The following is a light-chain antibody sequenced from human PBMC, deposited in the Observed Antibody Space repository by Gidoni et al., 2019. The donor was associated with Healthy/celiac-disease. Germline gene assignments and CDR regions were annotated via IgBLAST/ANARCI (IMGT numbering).Light chain of an antibody. Sequence: DIVMTQSPDSLAVSLGERATINCKSRQSVLYSSNNKNYLAWYQQKPGQPSKLLIYWASTRESGVPDRFSGSGSGTDFTLTISSLQAEDVAVYYCQQYYSTPLTFGGGTKVEIK. CDR2: WAS. CDR1: QSVLYSSNNKNY. CDR3: QQYYSTPLT. V-gene: IGKV4-1*01. J-gene: IGKJ4*01.